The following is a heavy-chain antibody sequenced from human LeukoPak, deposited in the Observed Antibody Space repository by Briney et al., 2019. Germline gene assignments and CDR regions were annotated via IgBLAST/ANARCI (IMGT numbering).Heavy chain of an antibody. CDR2: INWNGGST. Sequence: GGSLRLSCAASGFTFDDYGMSWVRQAPGKGLEWVSGINWNGGSTGYADSVKGRFTISRDNAKNSLYLQMNSLRAEDMALYYCAKQYSSGWYYFDYWGQGTLVTVSS. V-gene: IGHV3-20*04. D-gene: IGHD6-19*01. CDR1: GFTFDDYG. CDR3: AKQYSSGWYYFDY. J-gene: IGHJ4*02.